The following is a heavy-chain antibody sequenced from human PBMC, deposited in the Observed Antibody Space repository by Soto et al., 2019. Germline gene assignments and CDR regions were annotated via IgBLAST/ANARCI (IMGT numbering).Heavy chain of an antibody. Sequence: GGSLRLSCAASGFTFSSYGMHWVRQAPGKGLEWVAVISYDGSNKYYADPVKGRFTISRDNSKNTLYLQMNSLRAEDTAVYYCAREDIVVVPAAQLYYYYGMDVWGQGTTVTVSS. D-gene: IGHD2-2*01. J-gene: IGHJ6*02. CDR2: ISYDGSNK. V-gene: IGHV3-30*03. CDR1: GFTFSSYG. CDR3: AREDIVVVPAAQLYYYYGMDV.